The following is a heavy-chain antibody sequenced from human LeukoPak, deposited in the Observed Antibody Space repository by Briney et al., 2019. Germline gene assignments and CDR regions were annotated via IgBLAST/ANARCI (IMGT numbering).Heavy chain of an antibody. Sequence: GRSLRLSCAASGFTFSSYAVHWVRQTPGKGLEWVAVISYDGSKKYYADSVKGRFTISRDNSKNTLYLQMNSLRAEDTALYYCARETGSAVGSTDFDYWGQGTLVTVSS. CDR1: GFTFSSYA. V-gene: IGHV3-30-3*01. J-gene: IGHJ4*02. CDR3: ARETGSAVGSTDFDY. D-gene: IGHD4-17*01. CDR2: ISYDGSKK.